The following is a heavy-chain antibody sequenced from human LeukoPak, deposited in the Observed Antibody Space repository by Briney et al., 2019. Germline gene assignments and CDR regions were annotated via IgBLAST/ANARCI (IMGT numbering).Heavy chain of an antibody. CDR3: ARNPPRTGDFNS. J-gene: IGHJ4*02. V-gene: IGHV1-8*01. CDR2: MSPNNGDA. Sequence: ASVKVSCKTSGYTFTNYDINWVRQATGQGLEWLGWMSPNNGDAGYAQKFQGRVTMTRDTSTNTAYMELSALTSEDTAVYYCARNPPRTGDFNSGGQGALVTVSS. CDR1: GYTFTNYD. D-gene: IGHD7-27*01.